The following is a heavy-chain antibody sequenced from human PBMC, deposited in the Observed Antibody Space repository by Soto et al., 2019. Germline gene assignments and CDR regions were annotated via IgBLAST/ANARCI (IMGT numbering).Heavy chain of an antibody. V-gene: IGHV3-53*01. CDR2: LYDVDGS. D-gene: IGHD1-1*01. CDR3: ATWHEREHAYDV. Sequence: DVQLVESGGGLIQPGESLRLSCAAFGLTISGKKYVAWVRQAPGKGLEWVSALYDVDGSFYADSVKGRFTTSSDSSKTTVYLQMNDLRPDDTAVYYCATWHEREHAYDVWGQGTTVNVSS. J-gene: IGHJ3*01. CDR1: GLTISGKKY.